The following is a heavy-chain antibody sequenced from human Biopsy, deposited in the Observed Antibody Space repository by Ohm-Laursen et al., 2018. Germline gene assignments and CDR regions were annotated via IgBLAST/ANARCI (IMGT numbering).Heavy chain of an antibody. CDR3: ARVPAYPSIDGYYGLDL. J-gene: IGHJ6*02. CDR1: GYTFTGHS. V-gene: IGHV1-2*02. CDR2: INPNSGNA. Sequence: ASVKVSCKASGYTFTGHSIHWVRQAPGHGLEWMGWINPNSGNANYAQSFQGRLTVTRDTSITTAYMELTSLTSDDTAIYYCARVPAYPSIDGYYGLDLWGQGTTVIVSS. D-gene: IGHD3-9*01.